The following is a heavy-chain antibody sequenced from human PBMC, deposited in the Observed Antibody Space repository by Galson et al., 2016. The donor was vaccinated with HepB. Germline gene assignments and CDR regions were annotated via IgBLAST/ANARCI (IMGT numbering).Heavy chain of an antibody. D-gene: IGHD5-12*01. Sequence: LRLSCAASGFTFSNFGMHWVRQAPGKGLDWVAFIRYDGSDVYYADSVKGRFTISRDNSKNTLDLQMNSLRAEDTVVYYCAREVEYSSSQFDYWGQGNLVTVSS. CDR3: AREVEYSSSQFDY. V-gene: IGHV3-30*02. CDR2: IRYDGSDV. CDR1: GFTFSNFG. J-gene: IGHJ4*02.